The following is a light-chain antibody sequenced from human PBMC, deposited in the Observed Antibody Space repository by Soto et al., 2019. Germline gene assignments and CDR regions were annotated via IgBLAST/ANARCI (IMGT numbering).Light chain of an antibody. J-gene: IGLJ3*02. CDR1: SSDVGGYNY. V-gene: IGLV2-14*01. CDR3: LSYTTNTPWV. CDR2: EVS. Sequence: QSVLTQPASVSGSPGQSITISCTGSSSDVGGYNYLSWYQHHPTKAPKLMIYEVSHRPSGVSNRFSGSKSGNTASLTISGLQAEDEADYYCLSYTTNTPWVFGGGTKVTVL.